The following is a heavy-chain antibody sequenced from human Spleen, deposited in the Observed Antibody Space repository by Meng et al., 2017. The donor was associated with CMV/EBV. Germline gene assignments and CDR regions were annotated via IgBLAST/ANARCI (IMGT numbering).Heavy chain of an antibody. D-gene: IGHD3-10*01. CDR3: AKGPGLFRGGEYYFDY. CDR2: ISASGGSA. V-gene: IGHV3-23*01. J-gene: IGHJ4*02. CDR1: RFTFSSYN. Sequence: GESLKISCAASRFTFSSYNINWVRQAPGKGLEWVSGISASGGSAYYADSVKGRFTISRDNSRNTLYLQMNSLRAEDTAVYYCAKGPGLFRGGEYYFDYWGQGTLVTVSS.